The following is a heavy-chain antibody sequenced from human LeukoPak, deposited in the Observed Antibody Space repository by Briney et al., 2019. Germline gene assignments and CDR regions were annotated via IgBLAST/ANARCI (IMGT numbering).Heavy chain of an antibody. CDR1: GFTFSTYA. CDR2: ISGSGGGT. CDR3: AKDGSGNGYPNYYFDY. Sequence: GGSLRLSCAASGFTFSTYAMSWVRQAPGKGLEWVSTISGSGGGTYYADSVKGRFTISRDNSKNTPYLQMNSLRAEDAAVYYCAKDGSGNGYPNYYFDYWGQGTLVTVSS. J-gene: IGHJ4*02. D-gene: IGHD5-24*01. V-gene: IGHV3-23*01.